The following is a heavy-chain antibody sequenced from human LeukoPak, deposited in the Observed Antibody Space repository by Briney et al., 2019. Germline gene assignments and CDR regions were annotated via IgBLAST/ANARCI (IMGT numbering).Heavy chain of an antibody. V-gene: IGHV1-8*01. CDR2: MNPNSGNT. J-gene: IGHJ5*02. CDR3: ARGVTGTTSGWFDP. CDR1: GYTFTSYD. Sequence: GASVKVSCKASGYTFTSYDINWVRQATGQGLEWMGWMNPNSGNTGYAQEFQGRVTMTRNTSISTAYMELSSLRSEDTAVYYCARGVTGTTSGWFDPWGQGTLVTVSS. D-gene: IGHD1-1*01.